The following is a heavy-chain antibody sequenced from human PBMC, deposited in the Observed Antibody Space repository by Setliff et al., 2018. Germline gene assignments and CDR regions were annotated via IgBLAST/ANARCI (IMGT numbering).Heavy chain of an antibody. CDR2: IYPGDSDT. V-gene: IGHV5-51*01. Sequence: PGESLKISCKGSGYRLTNYWIGWVRQMPGKGLEWMGIIYPGDSDTRYSPSFRGQVTISADKSISSAYLQWRSLKASDTAMYYCARVGSQGGYYFDSWGQGTLVTVSS. D-gene: IGHD3-10*01. CDR1: GYRLTNYW. J-gene: IGHJ4*02. CDR3: ARVGSQGGYYFDS.